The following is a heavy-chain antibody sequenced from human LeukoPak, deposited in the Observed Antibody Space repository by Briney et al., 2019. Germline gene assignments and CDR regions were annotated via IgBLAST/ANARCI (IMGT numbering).Heavy chain of an antibody. CDR3: AKDRGRGTMVRGVIITLTDY. J-gene: IGHJ4*02. D-gene: IGHD3-10*01. Sequence: GGSLRLSCAASGFTFSSYAMSWVRQAPGKGLEWVTAISGSGGSTYYADSVKGRFTISRDNSKNTLYLQMNSLRAEDTAVYYCAKDRGRGTMVRGVIITLTDYWGQGTLVTVSS. CDR2: ISGSGGST. V-gene: IGHV3-23*01. CDR1: GFTFSSYA.